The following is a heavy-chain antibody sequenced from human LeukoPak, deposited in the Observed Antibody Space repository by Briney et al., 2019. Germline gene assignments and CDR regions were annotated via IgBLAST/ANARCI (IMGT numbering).Heavy chain of an antibody. V-gene: IGHV3-30*03. D-gene: IGHD3-22*01. Sequence: PGGSLRLSCATSGFTFSSYGMHWVRQVPGKGLEWVTVISHDAKSTYHVDSVKGRFTISRDNSKNTLYLQMNSLRAEDTSVYYCARGRHYYESSDYYYEGDAFDVWGQGTMVTVSS. CDR2: ISHDAKST. CDR1: GFTFSSYG. J-gene: IGHJ3*01. CDR3: ARGRHYYESSDYYYEGDAFDV.